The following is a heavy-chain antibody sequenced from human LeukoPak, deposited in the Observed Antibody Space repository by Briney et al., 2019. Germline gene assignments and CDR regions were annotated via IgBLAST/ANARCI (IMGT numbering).Heavy chain of an antibody. V-gene: IGHV4-39*07. D-gene: IGHD6-13*01. Sequence: SETLSLTCTVSAGSISRLYNYWGWIRQSPGKGLEWIANIYFDGTTYFNPSLKSRVIISVDTSKNQFSLKLSSVTAADTAVYYCASRKSDSSSWYEHPFDYWGQGTLVTVSS. CDR3: ASRKSDSSSWYEHPFDY. CDR2: IYFDGTT. CDR1: AGSISRLYNY. J-gene: IGHJ4*02.